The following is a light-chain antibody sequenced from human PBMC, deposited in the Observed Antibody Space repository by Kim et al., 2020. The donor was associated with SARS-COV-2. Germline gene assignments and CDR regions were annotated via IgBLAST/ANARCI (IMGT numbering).Light chain of an antibody. Sequence: DIQMTQSPSSLSASVGDRVTITCRASQSINTYLNWYQQKPGKAPKLLIYAASNLQSGVPSRFSGSGSGTDFTLTISSLQPEDFATYYCQQTYSALTCDGGTKVDIK. CDR1: QSINTY. J-gene: IGKJ4*01. CDR2: AAS. CDR3: QQTYSALT. V-gene: IGKV1-39*01.